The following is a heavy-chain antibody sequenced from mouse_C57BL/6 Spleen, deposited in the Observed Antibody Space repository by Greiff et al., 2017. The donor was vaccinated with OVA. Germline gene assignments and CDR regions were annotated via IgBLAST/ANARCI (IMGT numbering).Heavy chain of an antibody. V-gene: IGHV1-82*01. CDR3: ARFGGLRQAYYFDY. CDR1: GYAFSSSW. J-gene: IGHJ2*01. CDR2: IYPGAGDT. Sequence: QVQLQQSGPELVKPGASVKISCKASGYAFSSSWMNWVKQRPGKGLEWIGRIYPGAGDTNYNGKFKGKATLTADKSSSTAYMQLISLTSEYSAVYFCARFGGLRQAYYFDYWGQGTTLTVSS. D-gene: IGHD2-4*01.